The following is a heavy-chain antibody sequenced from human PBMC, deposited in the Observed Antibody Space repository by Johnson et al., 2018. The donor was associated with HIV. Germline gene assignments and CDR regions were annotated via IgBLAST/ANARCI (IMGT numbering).Heavy chain of an antibody. CDR2: IYSGGST. Sequence: VQLVESGGGLVQPGGSLRLSCAASGFTFSSYAMSWVRQAPGKGLEWVSAIYSGGSTYYADSVKGRFTISRDNSKNSLYLQMNSLRAEDTAVYYCARDPGFDDAFDIWGQGTMVTVSS. V-gene: IGHV3-66*01. CDR1: GFTFSSYA. J-gene: IGHJ3*02. CDR3: ARDPGFDDAFDI.